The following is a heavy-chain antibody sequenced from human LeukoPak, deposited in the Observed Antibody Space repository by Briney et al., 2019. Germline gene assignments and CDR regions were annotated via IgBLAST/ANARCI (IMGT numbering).Heavy chain of an antibody. CDR2: IKSKTDGGTT. J-gene: IGHJ3*02. V-gene: IGHV3-15*01. Sequence: GGSLRLSCAASGFTFSNAWMSWVRQAPGKGREWVGRIKSKTDGGTTDYAAPVKGRFTISRDDSKNTLYLQMNSLKTEDTAVYYCTTATRGGGTWLRLDDAFDIWGQGTMVTVSS. CDR3: TTATRGGGTWLRLDDAFDI. CDR1: GFTFSNAW. D-gene: IGHD5-12*01.